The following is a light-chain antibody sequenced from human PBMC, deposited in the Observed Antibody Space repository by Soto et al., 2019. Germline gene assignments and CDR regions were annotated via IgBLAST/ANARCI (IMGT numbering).Light chain of an antibody. Sequence: IQMTQSPSTLSASVGDRVTITCRASQTIGNWLAWYQQKTGKAPKLLIYDASSLERGVPSRFSGSRSGTEFTLTISSLQPDDFATYYCQQYDSYSYTFCQGTKLEIK. J-gene: IGKJ2*01. CDR3: QQYDSYSYT. CDR2: DAS. CDR1: QTIGNW. V-gene: IGKV1-5*01.